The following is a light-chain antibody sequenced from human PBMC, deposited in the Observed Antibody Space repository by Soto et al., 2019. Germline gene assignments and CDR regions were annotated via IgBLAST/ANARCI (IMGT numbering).Light chain of an antibody. CDR1: QSVSSSY. J-gene: IGKJ5*01. Sequence: EIVLTQSPGTLSLSPGERATLSCRASQSVSSSYLAWYQQKPGQAPRLLIYGISSRATGIPDRFSGSGSGTDFTLIINRLEPEDFAAYYCQQYGSSLITFGQGTRLEI. CDR3: QQYGSSLIT. V-gene: IGKV3-20*01. CDR2: GIS.